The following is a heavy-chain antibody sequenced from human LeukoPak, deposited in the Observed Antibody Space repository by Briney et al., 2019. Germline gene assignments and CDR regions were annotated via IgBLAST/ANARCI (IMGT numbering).Heavy chain of an antibody. Sequence: PGGSLRLSCAAPGFTFSSYAMTWVRQAPGKGLEWVSTIGGSGYSTYYADSVKGRFTISRDNSKNTLYLEMNSLRAEDTAIYYCAKASSVAGTPNFDYWGQGTLVTVSS. CDR3: AKASSVAGTPNFDY. V-gene: IGHV3-23*01. J-gene: IGHJ4*02. D-gene: IGHD6-19*01. CDR2: IGGSGYST. CDR1: GFTFSSYA.